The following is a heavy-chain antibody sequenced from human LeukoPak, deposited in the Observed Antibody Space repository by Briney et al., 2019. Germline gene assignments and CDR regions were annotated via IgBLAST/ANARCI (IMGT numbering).Heavy chain of an antibody. CDR3: ARDRYSYNYSYYMDV. Sequence: PGGSLRLSSAASGFTFSDYYMSWIRQAPGKGLEWVSYISSSGSTIYYADSVQGRFTISRDKARNSLYLQMNSLRAEDTAVYYCARDRYSYNYSYYMDVWGKGTTITVSS. V-gene: IGHV3-11*01. D-gene: IGHD5-18*01. CDR1: GFTFSDYY. CDR2: ISSSGSTI. J-gene: IGHJ6*03.